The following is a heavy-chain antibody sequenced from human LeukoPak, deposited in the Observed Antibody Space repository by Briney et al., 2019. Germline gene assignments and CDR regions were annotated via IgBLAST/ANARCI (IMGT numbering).Heavy chain of an antibody. CDR3: AHRSSSGNWFDP. J-gene: IGHJ5*02. CDR2: IYWDDDK. Sequence: ESGPTLVKPTQTLTLTCTFSGFSLSTSGVGVGWIRQPPGKALEWLALIYWDDDKRYSPSLKSRPTTTKDTTKKPVVLTMTNMDPVDTATYYCAHRSSSGNWFDPWGQGTLVTVSS. CDR1: GFSLSTSGVG. V-gene: IGHV2-5*02. D-gene: IGHD6-13*01.